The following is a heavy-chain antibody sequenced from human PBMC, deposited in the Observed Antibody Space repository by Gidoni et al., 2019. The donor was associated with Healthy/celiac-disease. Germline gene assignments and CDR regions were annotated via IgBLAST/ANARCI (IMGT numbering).Heavy chain of an antibody. V-gene: IGHV3-23*04. CDR3: AKDTDSSEDWGVTHYCSGGSCYPLDY. D-gene: IGHD2-15*01. CDR2: SSGSGGST. Sequence: EVQLVESGGGLVQPGGSLRLSCAASGFTFSRYAMSWVRQAPGTGLGCVSSSSGSGGSTYYADSVKGRFTISRDNSKNTLYLQMHSLRAEDTAVYYCAKDTDSSEDWGVTHYCSGGSCYPLDYWGQGTLVTVSS. J-gene: IGHJ4*02. CDR1: GFTFSRYA.